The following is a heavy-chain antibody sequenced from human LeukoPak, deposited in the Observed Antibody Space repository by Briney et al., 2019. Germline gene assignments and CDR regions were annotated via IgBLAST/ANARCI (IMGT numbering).Heavy chain of an antibody. D-gene: IGHD3-22*01. V-gene: IGHV3-33*01. J-gene: IGHJ4*02. CDR3: ARENYYDRSGLDY. Sequence: GRSLRLSCGASGFIFRNYGMHWVRQAPGKGLQWVAVIYSDGSNKNTADSVRGRFTISRDNSQNALYLQMNSLRAEDTAVYYCARENYYDRSGLDYWGQGTLVTVSS. CDR1: GFIFRNYG. CDR2: IYSDGSNK.